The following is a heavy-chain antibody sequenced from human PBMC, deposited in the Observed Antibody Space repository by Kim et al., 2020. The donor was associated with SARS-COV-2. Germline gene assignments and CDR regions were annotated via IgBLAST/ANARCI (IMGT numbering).Heavy chain of an antibody. Sequence: SETLSLTCAVYGGSFSDYFWTWIRQRPGKGLEWIGEINRVGSPNYNPSVQSRVTITVDTSNKQFSLKLNSVTATDTAVYYCARQITPRFFDNWGQGILVTVSS. CDR2: INRVGSP. CDR1: GGSFSDYF. D-gene: IGHD3-16*01. J-gene: IGHJ4*01. V-gene: IGHV4-34*01. CDR3: ARQITPRFFDN.